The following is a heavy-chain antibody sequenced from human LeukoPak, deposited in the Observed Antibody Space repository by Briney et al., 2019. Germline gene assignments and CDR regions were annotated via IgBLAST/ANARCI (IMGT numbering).Heavy chain of an antibody. CDR1: GYSISSGYY. J-gene: IGHJ4*02. Sequence: PSETLSLTCAVSGYSISSGYYWGWIRQPPGKGLERIGSIYHSGSTYYNPSLKSRVTISVDTSKNQFSLKLSSVTAADTAVYYCAREESTNGVCYTHWGQGTLVTVSS. CDR3: AREESTNGVCYTH. CDR2: IYHSGST. D-gene: IGHD2-8*01. V-gene: IGHV4-38-2*02.